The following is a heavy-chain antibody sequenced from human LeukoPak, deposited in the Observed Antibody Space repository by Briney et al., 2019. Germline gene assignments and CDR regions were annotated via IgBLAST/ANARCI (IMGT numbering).Heavy chain of an antibody. CDR3: AGRRLRAFDI. V-gene: IGHV3-48*03. D-gene: IGHD6-25*01. CDR2: ISSSGSTI. Sequence: GGSLRLSCAASGFTFSSYEMNWVRQAPGKGLEWVSYISSSGSTIYYADSVKGRFTISRDNAKNSLYLQMNSLRAEDTAVYYCAGRRLRAFDIWGQGTMVTVSS. J-gene: IGHJ3*02. CDR1: GFTFSSYE.